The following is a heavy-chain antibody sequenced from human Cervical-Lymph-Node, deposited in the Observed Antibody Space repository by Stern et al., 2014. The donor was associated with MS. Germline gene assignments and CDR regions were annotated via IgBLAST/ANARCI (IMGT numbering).Heavy chain of an antibody. V-gene: IGHV1-69*01. CDR2: IFPVFGTP. Sequence: VQLVESGAEVTKPGSSVKVSCKASGGTFSKFPSSWVRQAPGQGLEWMGGIFPVFGTPTYAQEFRGRVQITADVSTSTVSMELSSLRSDDTAVYYCALSSETSDRWYSLGYDLWGQGPLVTVSS. D-gene: IGHD6-13*01. CDR3: ALSSETSDRWYSLGYDL. CDR1: GGTFSKFP. J-gene: IGHJ5*02.